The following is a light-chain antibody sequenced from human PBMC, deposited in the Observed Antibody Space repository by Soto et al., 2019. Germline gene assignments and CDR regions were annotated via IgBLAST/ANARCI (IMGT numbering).Light chain of an antibody. CDR2: DAS. J-gene: IGKJ2*01. Sequence: ENVLTQSPGTLSLSPGERATLSCRASQTVNNNYIAWYQHKPGQAPRLVIYDASRRVTGIPDRFSGSGSGTDFTLTITRLEPEDFAVYHCQRYGGSPPSTFGQGTTLEIK. CDR3: QRYGGSPPST. V-gene: IGKV3-20*01. CDR1: QTVNNNY.